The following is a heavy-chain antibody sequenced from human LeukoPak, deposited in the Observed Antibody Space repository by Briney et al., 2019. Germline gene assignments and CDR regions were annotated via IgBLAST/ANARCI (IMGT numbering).Heavy chain of an antibody. CDR1: GCTFNNYA. Sequence: GGSLRLSCAASGCTFNNYAMNWVRQAPGKGLEWVSSISGGGETTYYADSAKGRFTISRDNSQNTLYLQMNSLRAEDTAVYYCARDYAGYVGYFLFDYWGQGTLVTVSS. CDR2: ISGGGETT. CDR3: ARDYAGYVGYFLFDY. V-gene: IGHV3-23*01. J-gene: IGHJ4*02. D-gene: IGHD4-17*01.